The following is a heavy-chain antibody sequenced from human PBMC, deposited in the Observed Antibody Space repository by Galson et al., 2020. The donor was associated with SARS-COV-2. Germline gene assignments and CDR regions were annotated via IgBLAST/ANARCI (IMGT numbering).Heavy chain of an antibody. D-gene: IGHD3-16*01. CDR2: SRNKATSYTT. V-gene: IGHV3-72*01. CDR1: GFTLSDYY. J-gene: IGHJ4*02. CDR3: ARGSWGDY. Sequence: GESLKISCAASGFTLSDYYIDWVRQAPGKGLEWVGRSRNKATSYTTSYAASVKGRFTISRDDLKNSLYLQMNSLKTEDTAVYYCARGSWGDYWGQGTLVTVSS.